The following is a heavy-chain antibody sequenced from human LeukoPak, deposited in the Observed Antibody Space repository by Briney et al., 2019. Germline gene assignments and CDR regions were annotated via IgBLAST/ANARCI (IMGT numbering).Heavy chain of an antibody. Sequence: PGGSLRLSCAASGFTFSSYVMSWVRQAPGKGLQWVSTISGSGGSTYYADSVKGRFTISRDNSANTLYLQMNSLKTEDTAVYYCTTDLIVVVPAALDAFDIWGHGTMVTVSS. CDR1: GFTFSSYV. CDR3: TTDLIVVVPAALDAFDI. J-gene: IGHJ3*02. V-gene: IGHV3-23*01. D-gene: IGHD2-2*01. CDR2: ISGSGGST.